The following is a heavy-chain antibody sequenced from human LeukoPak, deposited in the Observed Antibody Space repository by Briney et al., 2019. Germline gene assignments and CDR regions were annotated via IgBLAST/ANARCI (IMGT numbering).Heavy chain of an antibody. V-gene: IGHV3-73*01. CDR2: IRSKANSYAT. J-gene: IGHJ4*02. CDR1: GFTFSGSA. D-gene: IGHD3-3*01. Sequence: GGSLRLSCAASGFTFSGSAMHWVRQASGKGLEWVGRIRSKANSYATAYAASVKGRFTISRDDSKNTAYLQMHSLKTEHTAVYYCTSSLRFLEWFSVDWGQGTLVTVSS. CDR3: TSSLRFLEWFSVD.